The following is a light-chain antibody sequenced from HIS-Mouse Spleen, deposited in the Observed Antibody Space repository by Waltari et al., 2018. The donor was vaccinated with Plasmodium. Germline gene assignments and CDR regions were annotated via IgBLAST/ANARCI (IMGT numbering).Light chain of an antibody. CDR3: YSTDSSGNHRV. CDR2: EDS. CDR1: ALQKKY. Sequence: SYELTQPPSVSVSPGQTARITCSGDALQKKYAYWYQQKSGQAPVLVIYEDSKRPAGIPERLSGSSSGTRATLSISGAQVEDEADYYCYSTDSSGNHRVFGGGTKLTVL. V-gene: IGLV3-10*01. J-gene: IGLJ3*02.